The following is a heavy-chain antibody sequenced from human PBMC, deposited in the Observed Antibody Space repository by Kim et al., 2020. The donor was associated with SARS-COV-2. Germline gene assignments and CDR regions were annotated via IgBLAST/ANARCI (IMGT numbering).Heavy chain of an antibody. CDR1: GYTFTSYA. V-gene: IGHV1-3*01. CDR3: AREGHEGGYVT. Sequence: ASVKVSCTASGYTFTSYAMHWVRQAPGQRLEWMGWINAGNGNTRYSQKFQGRVTLTRDTSASTAYMEMSSLTSEETAVYYCAREGHEGGYVTWGRGARVT. D-gene: IGHD3-22*01. J-gene: IGHJ3*01. CDR2: INAGNGNT.